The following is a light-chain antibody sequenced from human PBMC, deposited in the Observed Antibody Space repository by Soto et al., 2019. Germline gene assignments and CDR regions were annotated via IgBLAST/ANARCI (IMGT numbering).Light chain of an antibody. CDR2: GAS. Sequence: EIVLTQSPGTLSLSPGERATLSCRASQSVGTSFLAWYQQKPGQAPRLLIYGASSRATGIPDRFSGSGSGTDFTLTISSLEPEDFAVDYCQQYGSSPPYTFGQGTKLEIK. V-gene: IGKV3-20*01. CDR3: QQYGSSPPYT. J-gene: IGKJ2*01. CDR1: QSVGTSF.